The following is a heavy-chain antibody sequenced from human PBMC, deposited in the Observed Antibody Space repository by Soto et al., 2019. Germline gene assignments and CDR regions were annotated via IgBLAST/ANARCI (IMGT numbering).Heavy chain of an antibody. D-gene: IGHD4-17*01. Sequence: QVQLVESGGGVVQPGRSLRLSCAASGFTFSSYAMHWVRQAPGKGLEWVAVISYDGSNKYYADSVKGRFTISRDNSKNPLYLQMNSLRAEDTAVYYCARARLGYGDYLYWGQGTLVTVSS. V-gene: IGHV3-30-3*01. CDR3: ARARLGYGDYLY. J-gene: IGHJ4*02. CDR1: GFTFSSYA. CDR2: ISYDGSNK.